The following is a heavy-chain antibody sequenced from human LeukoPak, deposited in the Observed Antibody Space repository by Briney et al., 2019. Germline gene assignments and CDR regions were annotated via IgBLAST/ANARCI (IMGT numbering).Heavy chain of an antibody. V-gene: IGHV1-18*01. CDR1: GYIFINYG. CDR3: ATHGTYCGGDCYSYF. Sequence: ASVKVSCKASGYIFINYGINWVRQAPGQGLEWMGWIGPYNGNTNYAQKLQGRVTMATDTSTSTAYMELRSLTSDDTAVYYCATHGTYCGGDCYSYFWGHGTLITVSS. J-gene: IGHJ4*01. CDR2: IGPYNGNT. D-gene: IGHD2-21*01.